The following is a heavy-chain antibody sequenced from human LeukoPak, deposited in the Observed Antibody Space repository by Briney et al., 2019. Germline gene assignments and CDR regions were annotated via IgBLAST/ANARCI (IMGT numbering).Heavy chain of an antibody. CDR3: ARSYYYDSSGSKDAFDI. CDR1: GGSISSGNYY. Sequence: SQTLSLTCTVSGGSISSGNYYWNWIRQPAGEGLEWIGRINTSGSTNYNPSLKSRVTISVDTSKNQFSLRLSSVTAADTAVYYCARSYYYDSSGSKDAFDIWGQGTMVTVSS. V-gene: IGHV4-61*02. CDR2: INTSGST. D-gene: IGHD3-22*01. J-gene: IGHJ3*02.